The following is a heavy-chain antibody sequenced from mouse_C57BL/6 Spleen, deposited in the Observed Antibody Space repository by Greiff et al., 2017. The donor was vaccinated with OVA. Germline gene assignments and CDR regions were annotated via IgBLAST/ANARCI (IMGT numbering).Heavy chain of an antibody. CDR3: ARSEAGYDYDGFDY. Sequence: VQLQQPGAELVKPGASVKMSCKASGYTFTSYWITWVKQRPGQGLEWIGDIYPGSGSTNYNEKFKSKATLTVDTSSSTAYMQLSSLTSEDSAVYYCARSEAGYDYDGFDYWGQGTTLTVSS. D-gene: IGHD2-4*01. CDR2: IYPGSGST. V-gene: IGHV1-55*01. CDR1: GYTFTSYW. J-gene: IGHJ2*01.